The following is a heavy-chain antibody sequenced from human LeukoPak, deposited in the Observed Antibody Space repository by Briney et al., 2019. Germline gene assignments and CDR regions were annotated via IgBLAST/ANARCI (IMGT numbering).Heavy chain of an antibody. CDR3: ARMGSGGYSFDY. Sequence: GAAVKVSCKASGYTFTSYSLSWVRQAPGQGLEWMGWISAFNGNTNYAQKFQGRVTMTTDTSTSTAYMELRSLTSDDTAVYYCARMGSGGYSFDYWGQGTLVTVSS. V-gene: IGHV1-18*01. D-gene: IGHD3-22*01. CDR2: ISAFNGNT. J-gene: IGHJ4*02. CDR1: GYTFTSYS.